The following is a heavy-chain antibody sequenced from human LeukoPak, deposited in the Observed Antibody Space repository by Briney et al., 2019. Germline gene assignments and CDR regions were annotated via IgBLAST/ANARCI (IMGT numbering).Heavy chain of an antibody. CDR3: ARARGCSGGSCSNWFDP. Sequence: SETLSLTCTVSGGSISSYYWSWGRQPPGKGLEWVGYIYYSGSTNYSPSLKRRVTISVDTSKNQFSLKLSSVTAADTAVYYCARARGCSGGSCSNWFDPWGQGTLVTVSS. CDR1: GGSISSYY. J-gene: IGHJ5*02. CDR2: IYYSGST. D-gene: IGHD2-15*01. V-gene: IGHV4-59*01.